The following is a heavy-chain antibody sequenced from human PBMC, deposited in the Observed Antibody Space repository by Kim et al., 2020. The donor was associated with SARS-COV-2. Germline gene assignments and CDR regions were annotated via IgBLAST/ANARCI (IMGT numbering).Heavy chain of an antibody. D-gene: IGHD2-2*01. CDR2: IYSGGSST. V-gene: IGHV3-23*03. Sequence: GGSLRLSCAASGFTFSSYAMSWVRQAPGKGLEWVSVIYSGGSSTYYADSVKGRFTISRDNSKNTLYLQMNSLRAEDTAVYYCAKHTGVVVPAANTFYYYYGMDVWGQGTTVTVSS. J-gene: IGHJ6*02. CDR3: AKHTGVVVPAANTFYYYYGMDV. CDR1: GFTFSSYA.